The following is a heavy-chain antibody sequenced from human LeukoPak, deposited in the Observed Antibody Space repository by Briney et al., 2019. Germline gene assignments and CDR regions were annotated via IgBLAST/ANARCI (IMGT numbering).Heavy chain of an antibody. CDR1: GFTVSSNY. D-gene: IGHD6-19*01. CDR3: VRGGTPGYSSGRIDY. J-gene: IGHJ4*02. Sequence: PGGSLRLSCVASGFTVSSNYMSWVRQAPGKGLEWVSVIYSAGNTYYADSVKGRLTISRHNSKNTLYLQMNSLRVEDTAVYYCVRGGTPGYSSGRIDYWGQGTLVTVSS. CDR2: IYSAGNT. V-gene: IGHV3-53*04.